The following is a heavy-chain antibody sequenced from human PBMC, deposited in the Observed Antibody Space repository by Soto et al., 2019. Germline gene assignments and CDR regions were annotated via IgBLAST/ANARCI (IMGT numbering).Heavy chain of an antibody. CDR2: INHSGST. Sequence: SETLSLTCAVYGGSFSGYYWSWIRQPPGKGLEWIGEINHSGSTNYNPSLKSRVTISVDTSKNQFSLKLSSVIAADTAVYYCARGDYYYYYGMDVWGQGTTVTISS. CDR1: GGSFSGYY. J-gene: IGHJ6*02. CDR3: ARGDYYYYYGMDV. V-gene: IGHV4-34*01.